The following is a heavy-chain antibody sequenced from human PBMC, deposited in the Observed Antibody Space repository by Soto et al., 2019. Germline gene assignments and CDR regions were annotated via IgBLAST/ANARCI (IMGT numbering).Heavy chain of an antibody. D-gene: IGHD3-10*01. J-gene: IGHJ5*02. CDR3: ARDLVQSSGVVDP. CDR2: IYYSGST. CDR1: GGSISSYY. V-gene: IGHV4-59*01. Sequence: SETLSLTCTVSGGSISSYYWSWIRQPPGKGLEWIGYIYYSGSTNYNPSLKSRVTISVDTSKNQFSLKLSSVTAADTAVYYCARDLVQSSGVVDPWGQGTLVTVSS.